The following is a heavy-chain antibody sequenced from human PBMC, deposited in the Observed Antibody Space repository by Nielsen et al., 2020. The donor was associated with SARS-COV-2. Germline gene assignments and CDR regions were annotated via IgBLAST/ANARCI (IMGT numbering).Heavy chain of an antibody. D-gene: IGHD6-6*01. J-gene: IGHJ6*02. Sequence: GGSLRLSCAASGFTFDDYGMHWVRQAPGKGLEWVSGISWNSGFIGYADSVKGRFTISRDNSKNTLYLQMNSLRVEDTALYYCAKEDSYSSNYYYGMDVWGQGTTVTVSS. CDR2: ISWNSGFI. CDR3: AKEDSYSSNYYYGMDV. V-gene: IGHV3-9*01. CDR1: GFTFDDYG.